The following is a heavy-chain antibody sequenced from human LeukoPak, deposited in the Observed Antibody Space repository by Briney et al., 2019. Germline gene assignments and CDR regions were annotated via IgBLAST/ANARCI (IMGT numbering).Heavy chain of an antibody. CDR3: ARGRYCSGGSCSKDFDY. J-gene: IGHJ4*02. D-gene: IGHD2-15*01. Sequence: SVKVPCKASGGTFSSYAISWVRQAPGQGLEWMGGIIPIFGTANYAQKFQGRVTITADKSTSTAYMELSSLRSEDTAVYYCARGRYCSGGSCSKDFDYWGQGTLVTVSS. V-gene: IGHV1-69*06. CDR2: IIPIFGTA. CDR1: GGTFSSYA.